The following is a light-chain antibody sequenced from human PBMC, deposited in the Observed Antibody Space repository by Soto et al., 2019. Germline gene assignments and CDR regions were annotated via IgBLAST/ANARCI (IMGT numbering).Light chain of an antibody. Sequence: DIQMTQSPSTLSGSVGDRVTITCRASQTISSWLAWYQQKPGKAPKLLIYDASSLESGVPSRFSGSGSGTEFNLTISSLQNDDFATYYCQQYNRYSITFGKGTRLEMK. V-gene: IGKV1-5*01. CDR2: DAS. CDR3: QQYNRYSIT. CDR1: QTISSW. J-gene: IGKJ5*01.